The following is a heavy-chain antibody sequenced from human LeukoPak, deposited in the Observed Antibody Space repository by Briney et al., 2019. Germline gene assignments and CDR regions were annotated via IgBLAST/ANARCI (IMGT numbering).Heavy chain of an antibody. D-gene: IGHD2-15*01. CDR2: IYSGGST. J-gene: IGHJ1*01. V-gene: IGHV3-66*01. CDR1: GFTVRSNF. Sequence: GGSLRLSCAASGFTVRSNFMSWVRQAPGKGLEWVSVIYSGGSTFYADSVKGRFTISRDNSKNTLYLQMNSLRAEDTAVYYCASDSYSPEYFQHWGQGTLVTVSS. CDR3: ASDSYSPEYFQH.